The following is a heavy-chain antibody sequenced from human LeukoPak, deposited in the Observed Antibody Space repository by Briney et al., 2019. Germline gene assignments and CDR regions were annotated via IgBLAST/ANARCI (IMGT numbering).Heavy chain of an antibody. V-gene: IGHV6-1*01. D-gene: IGHD6-25*01. CDR1: GDSVSTSGG. CDR2: TYYTSKWNT. CDR3: ARGRASAFDV. J-gene: IGHJ3*01. Sequence: SQTLSLTCAISGDSVSTSGGNWVRQSPSRGLEWLGRTYYTSKWNTDYAVSVKSRIVVNPDTSKNQFSLQLNSVTSEDTAVYYCARGRASAFDVWSQGTMVTVSS.